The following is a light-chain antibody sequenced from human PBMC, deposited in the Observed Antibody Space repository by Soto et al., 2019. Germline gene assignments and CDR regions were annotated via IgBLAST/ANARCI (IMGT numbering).Light chain of an antibody. CDR2: SAS. CDR3: QQSYSFPAT. V-gene: IGKV1-39*01. J-gene: IGKJ1*01. Sequence: DIQMTQSPPSLSASVGDSLSISCRAGQTINTFLNWYQQKPGEAPKLLIFSASSLQDGVPSRFSGRGSGTDFTLTISSLQPEDSAVYYCQQSYSFPATFGQGTKVEVK. CDR1: QTINTF.